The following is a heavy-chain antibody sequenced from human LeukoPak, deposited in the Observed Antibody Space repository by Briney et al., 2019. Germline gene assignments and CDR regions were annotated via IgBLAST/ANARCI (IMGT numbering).Heavy chain of an antibody. J-gene: IGHJ4*02. V-gene: IGHV4-39*07. CDR1: GGSISSSSYY. CDR3: ARGVLSSGWSSLDGFDF. D-gene: IGHD6-19*01. CDR2: IYYSGST. Sequence: KPSETLSLTCTVSGGSISSSSYYWGWIRQPPGKGLEWIGNIYYSGSTYYNPSLKSRVTISVDTSKNQFSLKLSSVTAADTAVYYCARGVLSSGWSSLDGFDFWGQGTLVTVSS.